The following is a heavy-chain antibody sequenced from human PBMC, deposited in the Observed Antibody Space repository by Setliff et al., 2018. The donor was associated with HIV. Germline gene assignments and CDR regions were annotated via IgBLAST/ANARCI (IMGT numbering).Heavy chain of an antibody. J-gene: IGHJ5*02. Sequence: LSLTCTVSGGFISSGDYYWSWIRQSPGKGLEWIGYIYYSGSAYYNPSFESRVTISVDTSKNQFSLKLTSVTAADTAVYYCAGYVGGGGGRGPWGQGTLVTVSS. CDR2: IYYSGSA. CDR3: AGYVGGGGGRGP. D-gene: IGHD2-15*01. V-gene: IGHV4-30-4*08. CDR1: GGFISSGDYY.